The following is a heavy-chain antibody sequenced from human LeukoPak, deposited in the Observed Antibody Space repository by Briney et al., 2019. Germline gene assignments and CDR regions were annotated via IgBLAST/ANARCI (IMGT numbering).Heavy chain of an antibody. D-gene: IGHD3-22*01. CDR3: ARDRAPYYYDSSGYLGY. CDR1: GFTFSSYG. J-gene: IGHJ4*02. CDR2: ISGSGGST. Sequence: GGTLRLSCAASGFTFSSYGMSWVRQAPGKGLEWVSAISGSGGSTYYADSVKGRFTISRDNSKNTLYLQMNSLRAEDTAVYYCARDRAPYYYDSSGYLGYWGQGTLVTVSS. V-gene: IGHV3-23*01.